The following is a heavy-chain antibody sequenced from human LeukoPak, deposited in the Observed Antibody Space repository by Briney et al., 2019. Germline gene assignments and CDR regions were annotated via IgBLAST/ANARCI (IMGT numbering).Heavy chain of an antibody. Sequence: GGSLRLSCAASGLTVSRSYMSWVRQAPGKGLESVSVIYSGGSTYYADSVRGRFTISRDNAKNTLYLQMNSLRVEDTAVYYCARVGGHWGQGTLVTVSS. CDR3: ARVGGH. V-gene: IGHV3-53*01. CDR1: GLTVSRSY. CDR2: IYSGGST. D-gene: IGHD3-10*01. J-gene: IGHJ4*02.